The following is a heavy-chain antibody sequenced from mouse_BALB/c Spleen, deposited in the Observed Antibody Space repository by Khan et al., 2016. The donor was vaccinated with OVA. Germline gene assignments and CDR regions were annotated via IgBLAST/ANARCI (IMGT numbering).Heavy chain of an antibody. CDR1: GYTFTNYG. CDR3: ARPPYFSYTLDY. D-gene: IGHD2-10*01. V-gene: IGHV9-3-1*01. J-gene: IGHJ4*01. CDR2: INNYTGEP. Sequence: QIQLVQSGPELRKPGETVKISCKASGYTFTNYGMNWVKQSPGKALKWMGWINNYTGEPTYADDFKGRFAFSLEHSDSNAYLQFNNLNTEDTATYFCARPPYFSYTLDYWGQGTSVTVSS.